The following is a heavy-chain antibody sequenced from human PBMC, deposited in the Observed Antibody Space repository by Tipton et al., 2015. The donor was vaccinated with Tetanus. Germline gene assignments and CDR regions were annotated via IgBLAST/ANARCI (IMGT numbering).Heavy chain of an antibody. V-gene: IGHV4-61*01. CDR3: ARGGSKVWPPAPFDY. CDR1: GGSVSSGSYY. J-gene: IGHJ4*02. CDR2: IYYSGST. Sequence: TLSLTCTVSGGSVSSGSYYWSWIRQPPGKGLEWIGYIYYSGSTNYNPSLKSRVTISVDTSKNQFSLKLSSVTAADMAVYYCARGGSKVWPPAPFDYWGQGTLVTVSS. D-gene: IGHD4-11*01.